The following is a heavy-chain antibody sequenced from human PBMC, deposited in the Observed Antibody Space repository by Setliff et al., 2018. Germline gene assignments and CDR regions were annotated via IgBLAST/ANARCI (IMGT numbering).Heavy chain of an antibody. CDR3: ARDKATYYDSSGYYFTSSMDV. D-gene: IGHD3-22*01. CDR1: GYTFTSYG. CDR2: ISAYNGNT. V-gene: IGHV1-18*01. Sequence: ASVKVSCKASGYTFTSYGISWVRQAPGQGLEWMGWISAYNGNTNYAQKLQGRVTMTTDTSTSTAYMELRGLRSDDTAVYYCARDKATYYDSSGYYFTSSMDVWGQGTTVTVSS. J-gene: IGHJ6*02.